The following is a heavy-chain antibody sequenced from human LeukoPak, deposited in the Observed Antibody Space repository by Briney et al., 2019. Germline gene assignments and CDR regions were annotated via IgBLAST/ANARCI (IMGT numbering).Heavy chain of an antibody. CDR3: ARDSSSWYREDFDP. V-gene: IGHV1-18*01. CDR2: ISAYNGNT. D-gene: IGHD6-13*01. J-gene: IGHJ5*02. Sequence: ASVKVSCKASGYTFTSYGISWVRQAPGQGLEWMGWISAYNGNTNYAQKLQGRVTMTTDTSTSTAYMELRSLRSDDTAVYYRARDSSSWYREDFDPWGQGTLVTVSS. CDR1: GYTFTSYG.